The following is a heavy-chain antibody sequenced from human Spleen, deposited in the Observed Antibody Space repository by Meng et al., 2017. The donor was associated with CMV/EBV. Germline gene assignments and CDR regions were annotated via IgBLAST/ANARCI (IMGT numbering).Heavy chain of an antibody. V-gene: IGHV1-2*02. CDR1: YTFTGYY. CDR3: ARVSSAAGKRGVDFDY. D-gene: IGHD6-13*01. Sequence: YTFTGYYMHWLRQAPGQGLEGMGWINPNSSDTNYAQNFQGRVTMTRDTSISTAYMELSRLKSDDTAVYYCARVSSAAGKRGVDFDYWGQGTLVTVSS. J-gene: IGHJ4*02. CDR2: INPNSSDT.